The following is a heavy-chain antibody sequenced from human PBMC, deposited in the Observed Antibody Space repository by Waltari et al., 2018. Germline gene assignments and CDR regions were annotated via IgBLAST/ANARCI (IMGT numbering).Heavy chain of an antibody. V-gene: IGHV3-21*01. CDR2: ITSGSSYI. CDR3: ARDQGYYDFVN. Sequence: EVQLVESGGGRVKPGGSLRLSCPASAFTFSSYTITWFRQAPGKGLEWVSSITSGSSYIYYADSLKGRFTISRDNAKNSLYLQMNSLRAEDTAVYYCARDQGYYDFVNWGQGTLVTVSS. D-gene: IGHD3-3*01. J-gene: IGHJ4*02. CDR1: AFTFSSYT.